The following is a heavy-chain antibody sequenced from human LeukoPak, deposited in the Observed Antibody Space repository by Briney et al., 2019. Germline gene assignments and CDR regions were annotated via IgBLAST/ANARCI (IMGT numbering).Heavy chain of an antibody. V-gene: IGHV3-20*01. Sequence: GGSLGPSWPPSGSTFDIQGMGGARQFPGRGRDWVSGINWDGGSTGYADSVKGRFTISRDNVKNSLHLQMNSLRAEDTALYLCAGGDRNGWYFNYWGQGTLVTVSS. D-gene: IGHD6-19*01. CDR1: GSTFDIQG. J-gene: IGHJ4*02. CDR3: AGGDRNGWYFNY. CDR2: INWDGGST.